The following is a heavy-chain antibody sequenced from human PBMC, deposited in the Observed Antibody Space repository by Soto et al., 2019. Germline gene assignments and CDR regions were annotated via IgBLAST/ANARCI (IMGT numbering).Heavy chain of an antibody. CDR2: ISGSGGST. Sequence: EVQLLESGGGLVQPGGSLRLSCAASGFTFSSYAMSWVRQAPGKGLEWVSAISGSGGSTYYADSVKGRFTISRDNSKNTLYLQMNSLRAEDTAVYYCAREGGRRWQDCSSTSCYSYYYYGMDVWGQGTTVTVSS. CDR1: GFTFSSYA. J-gene: IGHJ6*02. V-gene: IGHV3-23*01. CDR3: AREGGRRWQDCSSTSCYSYYYYGMDV. D-gene: IGHD2-2*01.